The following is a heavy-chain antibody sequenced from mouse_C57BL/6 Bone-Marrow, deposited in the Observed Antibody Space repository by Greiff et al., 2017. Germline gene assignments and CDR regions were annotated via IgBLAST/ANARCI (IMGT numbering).Heavy chain of an antibody. CDR3: TVYYYGSSYLGFAY. Sequence: VQLQQSGTVLARPGASVKMSCKTSGYTFTSYWMHWVKQRHGQGLEWIGAIYPGNSDTSYNQKFKGKAKLTAVTSASTAYMELSSLTNEDSAVYYCTVYYYGSSYLGFAYWGQGTLVTVSA. V-gene: IGHV1-5*01. J-gene: IGHJ3*01. D-gene: IGHD1-1*01. CDR2: IYPGNSDT. CDR1: GYTFTSYW.